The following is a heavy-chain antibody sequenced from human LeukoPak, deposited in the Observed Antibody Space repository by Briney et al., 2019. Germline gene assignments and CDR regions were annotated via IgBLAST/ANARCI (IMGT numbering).Heavy chain of an antibody. D-gene: IGHD1-1*01. J-gene: IGHJ6*03. CDR2: VGTASDT. CDR3: ARGPPRGKYYYMDV. CDR1: GFTFSSFD. Sequence: GGSLSLSCAASGFTFSSFDMHWVRQPTGQGLEWVSTVGTASDTYYPGSVEGRFTLSRDNAKNSLYLQMNSLTAGDTAVYYCARGPPRGKYYYMDVWGKGTTVTVSS. V-gene: IGHV3-13*01.